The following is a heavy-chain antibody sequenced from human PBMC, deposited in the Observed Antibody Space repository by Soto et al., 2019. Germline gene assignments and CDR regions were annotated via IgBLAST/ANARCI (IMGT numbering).Heavy chain of an antibody. V-gene: IGHV3-33*06. J-gene: IGHJ4*02. D-gene: IGHD2-2*01. CDR2: IWYDRSEK. CDR1: GFMLSAYG. CDR3: AKGDIVVVPAARFDY. Sequence: GGPLRLSCVASGFMLSAYGMHWVRQAPGKGLEWVAVIWYDRSEKYYADSVKGRFTISRDNSKNTLYLQMNSLRAEDTAVYYCAKGDIVVVPAARFDYWGQGTLVTVSS.